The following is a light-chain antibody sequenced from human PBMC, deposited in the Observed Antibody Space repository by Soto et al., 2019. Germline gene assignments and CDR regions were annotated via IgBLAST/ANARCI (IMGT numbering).Light chain of an antibody. Sequence: EIVMTQSPATLSVSPGERATLSCRARQSVSSNLAWYQQKPGQAPRRLISGASTRATGIPARFSGSGSGTEFTLTISSLQSEDFAVYYCQQYNNWPPWTFGQGTKVEIK. CDR1: QSVSSN. V-gene: IGKV3-15*01. J-gene: IGKJ1*01. CDR3: QQYNNWPPWT. CDR2: GAS.